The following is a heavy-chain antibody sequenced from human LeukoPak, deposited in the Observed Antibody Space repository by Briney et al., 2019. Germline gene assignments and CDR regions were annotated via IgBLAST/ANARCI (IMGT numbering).Heavy chain of an antibody. CDR2: IIPIFGTA. J-gene: IGHJ5*02. CDR1: GGTFSSYA. V-gene: IGHV1-69*05. CDR3: ATGGNYDILTGYYIDNWFDP. D-gene: IGHD3-9*01. Sequence: ASVKVSCKASGGTFSSYAISWVRQAPGQGLEWMGRIIPIFGTANYAQKFQGRVTITTDESTSTAYVELSSLRSEDTAVYYCATGGNYDILTGYYIDNWFDPWGQGTLVTVSS.